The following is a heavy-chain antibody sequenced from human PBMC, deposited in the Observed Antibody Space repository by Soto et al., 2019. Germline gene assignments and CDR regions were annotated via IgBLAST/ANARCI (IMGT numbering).Heavy chain of an antibody. CDR2: VQYSGAT. CDR3: ARATAYCVPTSCYPFDY. J-gene: IGHJ4*01. CDR1: GGSIINEDYY. Sequence: PSETLSLTCTVSGGSIINEDYYWTWIRQPPGKGLEWLGRVQYSGATYYNPSLRSRLTVSMDWSRNQFSLRLTSVTAADTAMYYCARATAYCVPTSCYPFDY. V-gene: IGHV4-30-4*01. D-gene: IGHD2-15*01.